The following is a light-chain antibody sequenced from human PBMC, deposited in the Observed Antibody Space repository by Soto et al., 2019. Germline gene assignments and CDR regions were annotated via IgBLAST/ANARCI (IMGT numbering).Light chain of an antibody. CDR1: QSVSSY. J-gene: IGKJ1*01. Sequence: EIVLTQSPATLSLSPGQRATLSCRAGQSVSSYLAWYQQKPGQAPRLLIYDASNRATGIPARFSGSGSGTDFTLTISSLEPEDFAVFYCQQRSNWPPTFGQGTKVEI. CDR2: DAS. CDR3: QQRSNWPPT. V-gene: IGKV3-11*01.